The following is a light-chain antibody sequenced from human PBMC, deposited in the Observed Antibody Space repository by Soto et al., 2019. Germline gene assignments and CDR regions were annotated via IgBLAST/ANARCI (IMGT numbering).Light chain of an antibody. J-gene: IGKJ1*01. CDR3: QQYNNWPRT. V-gene: IGKV3-15*01. Sequence: LTQSPGTLSLSPGERATLSCRASQSLSSDLAWYQQKPGQAPRLLIYGASTRANGIPARFSGSGSGTEFTLTISSLQSEDFAVYYCQQYNNWPRTFGQGTKVEIK. CDR1: QSLSSD. CDR2: GAS.